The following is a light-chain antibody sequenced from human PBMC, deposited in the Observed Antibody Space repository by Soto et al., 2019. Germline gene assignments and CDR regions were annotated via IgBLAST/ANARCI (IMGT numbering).Light chain of an antibody. CDR3: QQFNNYPLIT. CDR2: DAS. CDR1: QGISSA. J-gene: IGKJ5*01. Sequence: QMTQSPSSLSASVGDRVTITCRASQGISSALAWYQQKPGKAPKLLIYDASSLESGVQSRFSGSGSGTDFNLTISSPQPEDFATYYCQQFNNYPLITFGQGTRLEI. V-gene: IGKV1D-13*01.